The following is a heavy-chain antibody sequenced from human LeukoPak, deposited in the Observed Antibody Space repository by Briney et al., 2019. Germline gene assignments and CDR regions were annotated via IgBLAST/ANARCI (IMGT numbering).Heavy chain of an antibody. CDR1: GGSISSSSYY. CDR3: ARSYDSRGYYYYGMDV. Sequence: SETLSLTCTVSGGSISSSSYYWGWIRQPPGKGLEWIGSIYYGGSTHYNPSLKSRVTISVDTSKNQFSLKLSSVTAADTAVYYCARSYDSRGYYYYGMDVWGQGATVTVSS. V-gene: IGHV4-39*07. J-gene: IGHJ6*02. CDR2: IYYGGST. D-gene: IGHD3-22*01.